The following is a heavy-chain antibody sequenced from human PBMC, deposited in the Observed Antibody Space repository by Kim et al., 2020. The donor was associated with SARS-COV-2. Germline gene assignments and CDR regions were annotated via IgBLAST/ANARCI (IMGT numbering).Heavy chain of an antibody. D-gene: IGHD6-13*01. J-gene: IGHJ6*02. Sequence: GGSLRLSCAASGFTFSDYYMSWIRQAPGKGLEWVSYISSSSSYTNYADSVKGRFTISRDNAKNSLYLQMNSLRAEDTAVYYCARVIGSSSWTIYYYYGMDVWGQGTTVTVSS. CDR3: ARVIGSSSWTIYYYYGMDV. CDR1: GFTFSDYY. V-gene: IGHV3-11*06. CDR2: ISSSSSYT.